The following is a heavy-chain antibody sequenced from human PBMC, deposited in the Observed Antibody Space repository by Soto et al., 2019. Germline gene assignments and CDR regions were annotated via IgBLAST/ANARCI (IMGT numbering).Heavy chain of an antibody. CDR3: ARDLADYGDPPFYFDY. V-gene: IGHV3-33*01. Sequence: GGSLRLSCAASGFTFSSYGMHWVRQAPGKGLEWVAVIWYDGSNKYYADSVKGRFTISRDNSKNTLYLQMNSLRAEDTAVYYCARDLADYGDPPFYFDYWGQGTLVTVSS. CDR1: GFTFSSYG. D-gene: IGHD4-17*01. CDR2: IWYDGSNK. J-gene: IGHJ4*02.